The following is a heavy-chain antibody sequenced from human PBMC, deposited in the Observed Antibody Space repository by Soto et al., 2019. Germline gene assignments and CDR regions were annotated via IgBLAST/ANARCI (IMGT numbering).Heavy chain of an antibody. CDR1: GFTFSSYW. Sequence: EVQLVESGGGLVQPGGSLRLSCAASGFTFSSYWMSWVRQAPGKGLEWVANIKQDGSEKYYVDSVKGRFTISRDNAYNSLYLEMNSLRAEDTAVYYCARDRYSYYDFWSGSLPYYYYGMDVWGQGTTVTVSS. J-gene: IGHJ6*02. CDR2: IKQDGSEK. V-gene: IGHV3-7*01. D-gene: IGHD3-3*01. CDR3: ARDRYSYYDFWSGSLPYYYYGMDV.